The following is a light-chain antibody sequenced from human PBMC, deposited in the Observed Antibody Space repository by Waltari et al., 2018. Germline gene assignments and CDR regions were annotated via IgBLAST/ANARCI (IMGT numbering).Light chain of an antibody. V-gene: IGLV1-40*01. CDR1: GSNIGAGYD. CDR3: QSYDTSLSVV. Sequence: QSVLTQPPSVSGAPGQRVTISCSGSGSNIGAGYDVHWYQQLPRAAPKLLIYGSGSRPWGFPDRFFGSTSGTSASLAITGLQAEDEADYYCQSYDTSLSVVFGGGTKLTVL. J-gene: IGLJ3*02. CDR2: GSG.